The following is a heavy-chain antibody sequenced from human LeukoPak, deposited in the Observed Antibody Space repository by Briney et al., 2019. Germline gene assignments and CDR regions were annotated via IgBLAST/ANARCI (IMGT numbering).Heavy chain of an antibody. CDR2: IYSSGNT. CDR3: ARQMGQGWFDP. V-gene: IGHV4-61*02. CDR1: GGSISSGSYY. D-gene: IGHD2-8*01. Sequence: PSQTLSLTCTVSGGSISSGSYYWSWIRQPAGKGLEWIGRIYSSGNTKYNPSLKSRVTISVDTSKNQFSLKLSSVTAADTAVYYCARQMGQGWFDPWGQGTLVTVSS. J-gene: IGHJ5*02.